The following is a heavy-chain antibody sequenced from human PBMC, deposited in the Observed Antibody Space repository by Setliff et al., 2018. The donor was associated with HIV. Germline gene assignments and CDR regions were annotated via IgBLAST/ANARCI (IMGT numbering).Heavy chain of an antibody. J-gene: IGHJ4*02. Sequence: SETLSLTCSVSGDSISRGSYFWGWIRQTPGKGLEWIGNIYYTGFAYYNPSLKSRVTISLDTSKTHFFLNLTSVTDADTAVYFCTREGRGDPAMATTRIDYWGQGTLVT. V-gene: IGHV4-39*02. D-gene: IGHD1-1*01. CDR3: TREGRGDPAMATTRIDY. CDR2: IYYTGFA. CDR1: GDSISRGSYF.